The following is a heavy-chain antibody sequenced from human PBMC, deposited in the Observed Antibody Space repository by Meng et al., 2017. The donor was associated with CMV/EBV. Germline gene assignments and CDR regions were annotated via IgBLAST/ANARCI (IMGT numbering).Heavy chain of an antibody. CDR3: ARKRYDFWSGHFGP. V-gene: IGHV4-34*01. Sequence: CAVYGGSFSGYYWSWIRQPPGKGLEWIGEINHSGSTNYNPSLKSRVTISVDTSKNQFSLKLSSVTAADTAVYYCARKRYDFWSGHFGPWGQGTLVTVSS. D-gene: IGHD3-3*01. CDR1: GGSFSGYY. CDR2: INHSGST. J-gene: IGHJ5*02.